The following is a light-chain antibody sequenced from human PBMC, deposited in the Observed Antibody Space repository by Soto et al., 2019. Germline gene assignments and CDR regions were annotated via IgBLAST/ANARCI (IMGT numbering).Light chain of an antibody. CDR1: QSISSH. Sequence: EIVLTQSPATLSLSPGERATLSCRASQSISSHLAWYQQKPGQAPRLLIYGASNRATGIPARFSGSGSGTDFTLTISSLPPEDFAVYYCLQRINWPLTFGGGTKVEIK. J-gene: IGKJ4*01. CDR3: LQRINWPLT. V-gene: IGKV3-11*01. CDR2: GAS.